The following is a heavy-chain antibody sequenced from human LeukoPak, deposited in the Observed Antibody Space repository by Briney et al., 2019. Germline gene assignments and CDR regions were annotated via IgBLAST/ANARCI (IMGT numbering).Heavy chain of an antibody. CDR2: INHSRST. CDR1: GGSFSGYY. J-gene: IGHJ5*02. D-gene: IGHD2-15*01. Sequence: SETLSLTCAVYGGSFSGYYWSWIRQPPGKGLEWIGEINHSRSTNYNPSLKSRVTISVDTSKNQFSLKLSSVTAADTAVYYCARAASDSWFDPWGQGTLVTVSS. CDR3: ARAASDSWFDP. V-gene: IGHV4-34*01.